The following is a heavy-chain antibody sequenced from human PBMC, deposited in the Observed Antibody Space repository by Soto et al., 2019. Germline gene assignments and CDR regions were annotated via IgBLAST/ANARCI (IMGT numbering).Heavy chain of an antibody. D-gene: IGHD3-22*01. J-gene: IGHJ4*02. CDR1: GYSFTSYW. CDR3: ARLVYYDSRGWRFDY. V-gene: IGHV5-10-1*01. CDR2: IDPSDSYT. Sequence: GESLKISCKGSGYSFTSYWISWVRQMPGKGLEWMGRIDPSDSYTNYSPSFQGHVTISADKSISTAYLQWSSLKASDIAMYYCARLVYYDSRGWRFDYWGQGTLVTVSS.